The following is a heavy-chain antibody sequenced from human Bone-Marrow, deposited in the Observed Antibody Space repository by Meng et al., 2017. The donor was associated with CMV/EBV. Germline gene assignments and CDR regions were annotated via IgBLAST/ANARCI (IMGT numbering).Heavy chain of an antibody. CDR2: ISSSSSYI. V-gene: IGHV3-21*01. CDR1: GFTFSSYS. Sequence: GESLKISCAASGFTFSSYSMNWVRQAPGKGLEWVSSISSSSSYIYYADSVKGRFTISRDNAKNSLYLQMNSLRAEDTAVYYCARWPYSSLCDYWGQGTLVTVSA. J-gene: IGHJ4*02. CDR3: ARWPYSSLCDY. D-gene: IGHD6-6*01.